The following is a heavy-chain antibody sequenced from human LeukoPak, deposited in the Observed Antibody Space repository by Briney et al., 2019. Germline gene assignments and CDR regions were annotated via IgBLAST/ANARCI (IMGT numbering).Heavy chain of an antibody. D-gene: IGHD5-24*01. V-gene: IGHV3-30-3*01. Sequence: GGSLRLSCAASGFTFSSYAMHWVRQAPGKGLEWVAVISYDGSNKYYADSVRGRFTISRDNSKNTLYLEMNSLRAEDTAVYYCARKLLEMGTTTRGQGILVTVSS. J-gene: IGHJ4*02. CDR3: ARKLLEMGTTT. CDR1: GFTFSSYA. CDR2: ISYDGSNK.